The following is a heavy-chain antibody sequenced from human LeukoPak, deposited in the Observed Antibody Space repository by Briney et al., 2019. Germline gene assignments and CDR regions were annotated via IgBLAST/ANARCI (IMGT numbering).Heavy chain of an antibody. J-gene: IGHJ3*02. CDR3: ARRPAKKGAFDI. V-gene: IGHV3-30*03. CDR1: GFTFSSYG. D-gene: IGHD4/OR15-4a*01. CDR2: ISYDGSNK. Sequence: PGGSLRLSCAASGFTFSSYGMHWVRQAPGKGLEWVAVISYDGSNKYYADSVKGRFTISRDNSKNTLYLQMNSLRAEDTAVYYCARRPAKKGAFDIWGQGTMVTVSS.